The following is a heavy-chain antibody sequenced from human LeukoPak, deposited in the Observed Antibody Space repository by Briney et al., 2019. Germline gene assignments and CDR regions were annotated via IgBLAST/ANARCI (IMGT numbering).Heavy chain of an antibody. D-gene: IGHD4-17*01. V-gene: IGHV3-48*03. Sequence: PGGSLRLSCAASGFTFSSYEMTWVRQAPGKGLEWVSYISRSGTTTYYADSVKGRFTISRDNAKNSPYLQMNSLRAEDTAVYYCAGGDYFDYWGQGTLVTVSS. CDR3: AGGDYFDY. CDR1: GFTFSSYE. J-gene: IGHJ4*02. CDR2: ISRSGTTT.